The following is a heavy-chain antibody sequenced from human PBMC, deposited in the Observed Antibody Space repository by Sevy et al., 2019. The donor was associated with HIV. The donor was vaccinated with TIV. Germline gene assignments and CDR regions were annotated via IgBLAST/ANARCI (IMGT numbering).Heavy chain of an antibody. CDR3: AGENAWGRGYS. CDR1: GGSITSLY. V-gene: IGHV4-59*08. D-gene: IGHD7-27*01. Sequence: SKTLSLTCTVSGGSITSLYWNWIRQPPGKGLEWIANIYYNGHINYNPSLKSRVTLSLDTSKNQFSLRLSSVTAADTDMYYCAGENAWGRGYSWGQGTLVTVSS. J-gene: IGHJ4*02. CDR2: IYYNGHI.